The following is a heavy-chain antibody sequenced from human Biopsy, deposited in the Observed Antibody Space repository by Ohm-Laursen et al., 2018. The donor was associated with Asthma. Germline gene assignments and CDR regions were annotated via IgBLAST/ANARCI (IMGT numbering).Heavy chain of an antibody. V-gene: IGHV2-5*01. CDR1: GFSLTTGGVG. D-gene: IGHD1-1*01. J-gene: IGHJ4*01. CDR3: ARAERRVEFSYFDN. CDR2: IYWNGDT. Sequence: TQTLTLTRSFSGFSLTTGGVGVGWIRQPPGKAPDWLALIYWNGDTHYNPALRSRLTITKDTSRKQVVLAMSNMDTVDTGTYFCARAERRVEFSYFDNWGLGTLVYVSS.